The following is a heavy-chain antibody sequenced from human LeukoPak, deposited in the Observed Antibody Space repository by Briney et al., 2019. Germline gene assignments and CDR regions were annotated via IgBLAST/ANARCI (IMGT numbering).Heavy chain of an antibody. CDR3: ARERITMVRGVIDGMDV. V-gene: IGHV1-3*01. J-gene: IGHJ6*04. Sequence: ASAKVSCKASGYTFTSYAMHWVRQAPGQRLEWMGWINAGNGNTKYSQKFQGRVTITRDTSASTAYMELSSLRSEDTAVYYCARERITMVRGVIDGMDVWGKGTTVTVSS. CDR1: GYTFTSYA. D-gene: IGHD3-10*01. CDR2: INAGNGNT.